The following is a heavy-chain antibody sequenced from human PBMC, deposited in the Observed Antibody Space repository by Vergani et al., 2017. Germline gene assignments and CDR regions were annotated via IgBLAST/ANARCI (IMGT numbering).Heavy chain of an antibody. CDR3: ARDAWRFGESRDYYYYYMDV. J-gene: IGHJ6*03. Sequence: QVQLVESGGGLVKPGGSLRLSCAASGFTFSDYYMSWIRPAPGKGLEWVSYISSSGSTIYYADSVKGRFTISRDNAKNSRYLQMNSLRAEDTAVYYCARDAWRFGESRDYYYYYMDVWGKGTTVTVSS. CDR1: GFTFSDYY. V-gene: IGHV3-11*01. CDR2: ISSSGSTI. D-gene: IGHD3-10*01.